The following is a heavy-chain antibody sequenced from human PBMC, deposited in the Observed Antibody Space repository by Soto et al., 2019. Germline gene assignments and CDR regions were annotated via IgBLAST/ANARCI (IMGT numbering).Heavy chain of an antibody. J-gene: IGHJ5*02. V-gene: IGHV3-23*01. Sequence: EVPLLESGGGLVQPGGSLRLSCAASGFTFSSSAMNWVRQAPGKGLEWVSGISGSGGSTYYADSVKGRFTISRDNSKNTLYLQMNSLRVEDTALYYCAKSSGNYPNWFDPWGQGTLVTVSS. CDR1: GFTFSSSA. D-gene: IGHD1-26*01. CDR3: AKSSGNYPNWFDP. CDR2: ISGSGGST.